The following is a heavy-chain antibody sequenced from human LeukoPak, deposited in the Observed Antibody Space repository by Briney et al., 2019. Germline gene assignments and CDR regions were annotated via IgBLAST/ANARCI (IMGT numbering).Heavy chain of an antibody. CDR1: RGSISSYY. D-gene: IGHD6-6*01. Sequence: SETLSLTCTVSRGSISSYYWSWIRQPPGKGLEWIGYIYYSGSTNYNPSLKSRVTISVDTSKNQFSLKLSSVTAADTAGYYCVREYSSSYIWLDPWGQGSLVTVSS. CDR2: IYYSGST. J-gene: IGHJ5*02. V-gene: IGHV4-59*01. CDR3: VREYSSSYIWLDP.